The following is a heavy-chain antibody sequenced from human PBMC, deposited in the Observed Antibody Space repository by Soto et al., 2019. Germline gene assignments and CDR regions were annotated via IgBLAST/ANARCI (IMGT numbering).Heavy chain of an antibody. CDR3: AKGGYCSGGSCRGDAFDI. J-gene: IGHJ3*02. CDR1: GFTFSSYA. D-gene: IGHD2-15*01. CDR2: ISGSGGST. Sequence: GGSLRLSCAASGFTFSSYAMSWVRQAPGKGLEWASAISGSGGSTYYADSVKGRFTISRDNSKNTLYLQMNSLRAEDTAVYYCAKGGYCSGGSCRGDAFDIWGQGTMVTVSS. V-gene: IGHV3-23*01.